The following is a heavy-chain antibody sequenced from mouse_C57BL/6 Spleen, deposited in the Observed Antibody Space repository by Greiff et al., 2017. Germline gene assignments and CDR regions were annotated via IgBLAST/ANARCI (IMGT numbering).Heavy chain of an antibody. CDR1: GFNIKDYY. V-gene: IGHV14-2*01. CDR3: ARGGGYYVYWYFDV. Sequence: VQGVESGAELVKPGASVKLSCTASGFNIKDYYMHWVKQRTEQGLEWIGRIDPEDGETKYAPNFQGKATITADTSSNTAYLQLSSLTSEDTAVYYCARGGGYYVYWYFDVWGTGTTVTVSS. J-gene: IGHJ1*03. CDR2: IDPEDGET. D-gene: IGHD2-3*01.